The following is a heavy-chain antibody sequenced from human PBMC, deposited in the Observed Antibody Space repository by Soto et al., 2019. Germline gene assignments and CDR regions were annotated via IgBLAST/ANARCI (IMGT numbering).Heavy chain of an antibody. V-gene: IGHV4-59*01. CDR3: ARMDYYGSGSHDAFEI. CDR2: IYYSGST. D-gene: IGHD3-10*01. CDR1: GGSISSYY. J-gene: IGHJ3*02. Sequence: PSETLSLTCTVSGGSISSYYWSWIRQPPGKGLEWIGYIYYSGSTNYNPSLKSRVTISVDTSKNQFSLKLSSVTAADTAVYYCARMDYYGSGSHDAFEIWGQGTMVTVSS.